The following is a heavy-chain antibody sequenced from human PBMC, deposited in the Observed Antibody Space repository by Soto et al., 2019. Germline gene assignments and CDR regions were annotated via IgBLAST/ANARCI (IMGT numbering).Heavy chain of an antibody. Sequence: GGSLRLSCAASGFTFSSYGMHWVRQAPGKGLEWVAVIWYDGSNKYYADSVKGRFTISRDNSKNTLYLQMNSLRAEDTAVYYCARGLAGYYDSSGYYNWFDPWGQGTLVTVSS. V-gene: IGHV3-33*01. CDR2: IWYDGSNK. D-gene: IGHD3-22*01. J-gene: IGHJ5*02. CDR3: ARGLAGYYDSSGYYNWFDP. CDR1: GFTFSSYG.